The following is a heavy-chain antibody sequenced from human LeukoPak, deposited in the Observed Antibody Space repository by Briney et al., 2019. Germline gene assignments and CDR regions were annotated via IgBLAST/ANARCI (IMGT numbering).Heavy chain of an antibody. CDR2: IYYSGDT. D-gene: IGHD3/OR15-3a*01. J-gene: IGHJ4*02. Sequence: PSETLSLTCTVSGGSINNHYWTWIRQPPRKGLEWIGYIYYSGDTNYSPSLTSRVTISLDTSKNQFSLKLSSVTAADTAVYYCARRRGNFWTDYYAFDYWGLGTLVTVSS. V-gene: IGHV4-59*08. CDR3: ARRRGNFWTDYYAFDY. CDR1: GGSINNHY.